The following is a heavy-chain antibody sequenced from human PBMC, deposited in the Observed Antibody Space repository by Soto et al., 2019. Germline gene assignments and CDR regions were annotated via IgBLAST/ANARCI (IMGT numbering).Heavy chain of an antibody. CDR3: ARVGFELLGIGAFDI. D-gene: IGHD7-27*01. V-gene: IGHV3-64*01. Sequence: GGSLRLSCAASGFTFSSYAMHWVRQAPGKGLEYVSAISSNGGSTYYANSVKGRFTISRDNSKNTLYLQMGSLRAEDMAVYYCARVGFELLGIGAFDIWGQGTMVTVSS. CDR2: ISSNGGST. J-gene: IGHJ3*02. CDR1: GFTFSSYA.